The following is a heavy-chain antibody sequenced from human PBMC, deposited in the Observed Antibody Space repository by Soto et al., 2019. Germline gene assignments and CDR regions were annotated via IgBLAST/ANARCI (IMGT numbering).Heavy chain of an antibody. Sequence: PGGSLRLSCAGSGFNFATYSMSWVRQAPGKGLEWVSAISTAVGATYYADSVKGRFTISRDDSNNTLYLQMNSLRAEDTAVYYCAKDRTAAARNFDYWGQGTPVTVSS. D-gene: IGHD6-13*01. CDR2: ISTAVGAT. CDR3: AKDRTAAARNFDY. V-gene: IGHV3-23*01. CDR1: GFNFATYS. J-gene: IGHJ4*02.